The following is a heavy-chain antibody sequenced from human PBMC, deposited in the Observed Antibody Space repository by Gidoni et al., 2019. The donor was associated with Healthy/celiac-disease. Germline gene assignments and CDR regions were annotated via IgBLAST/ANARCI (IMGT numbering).Heavy chain of an antibody. CDR1: GFTFSSYA. Sequence: EVQLLESGGGLVQPGGSLRLSCAASGFTFSSYAMSWVRQAPGKGMEWVSAISGSGGSTYYADSVKGRFTISRDNSKNTLYLQMNSLRAEDTAVYYCAKHLSYYDSSGYLYYFDYWGQGTLVTVSS. D-gene: IGHD3-22*01. CDR2: ISGSGGST. V-gene: IGHV3-23*01. J-gene: IGHJ4*02. CDR3: AKHLSYYDSSGYLYYFDY.